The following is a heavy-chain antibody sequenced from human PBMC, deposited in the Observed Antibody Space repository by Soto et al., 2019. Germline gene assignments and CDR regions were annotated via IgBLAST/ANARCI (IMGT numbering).Heavy chain of an antibody. Sequence: SGPTLVNPTQTLTLTCTFSGFSLSTSGVGVGWIRQPPGKALEWLTLIYWDDDKRYSPSLKSRLTITKDTSKNQVVLTMTNMDPVDTATYYCARGPGYTGDWYWDYWGQGTLVTVSS. V-gene: IGHV2-5*02. CDR1: GFSLSTSGVG. J-gene: IGHJ4*02. CDR3: ARGPGYTGDWYWDY. D-gene: IGHD6-19*01. CDR2: IYWDDDK.